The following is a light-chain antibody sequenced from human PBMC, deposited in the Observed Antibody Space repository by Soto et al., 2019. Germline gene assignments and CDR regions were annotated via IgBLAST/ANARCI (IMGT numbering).Light chain of an antibody. CDR3: QQGHSMPFT. CDR1: QSITNS. Sequence: DIQMTQSPSCLSASVGDGVTITCRASQSITNSLNWYQHKPGKAPTLVVYAASSLQSGVPSRFRGSGSGTDFTLTISSLQPEDFATYFCQQGHSMPFTFGPGTKVDIK. CDR2: AAS. V-gene: IGKV1-39*01. J-gene: IGKJ3*01.